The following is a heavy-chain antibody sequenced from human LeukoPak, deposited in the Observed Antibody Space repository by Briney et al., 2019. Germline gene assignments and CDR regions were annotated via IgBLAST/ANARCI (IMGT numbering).Heavy chain of an antibody. Sequence: PGRSLRLSCAASGFTFSSYGMHWVRQAPGKGLEWVAVISYDGSNKYYADSVKGRFTISRDNSKNMLYLQMNSLRAEDTAVYYCAREFRYCSGGSCYYYFDYWGQGTLVTVSS. CDR1: GFTFSSYG. CDR3: AREFRYCSGGSCYYYFDY. V-gene: IGHV3-30*03. CDR2: ISYDGSNK. D-gene: IGHD2-15*01. J-gene: IGHJ4*02.